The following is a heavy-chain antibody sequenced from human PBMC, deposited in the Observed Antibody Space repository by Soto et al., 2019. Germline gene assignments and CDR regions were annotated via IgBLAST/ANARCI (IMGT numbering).Heavy chain of an antibody. CDR3: ARDQVAAAGTGRHYYYYYDGMDV. CDR2: ISYDGSNK. D-gene: IGHD6-13*01. CDR1: GFTFSSYA. J-gene: IGHJ6*02. V-gene: IGHV3-30-3*01. Sequence: QVQLVESGGGVVQPGRSLRLSCAASGFTFSSYAMHWVRQAPGKGLEWVAVISYDGSNKYYADSVKGRFTISRDNSKNTRYLQMNSLRAEDTAVYYCARDQVAAAGTGRHYYYYYDGMDVWGQGTTVTVSS.